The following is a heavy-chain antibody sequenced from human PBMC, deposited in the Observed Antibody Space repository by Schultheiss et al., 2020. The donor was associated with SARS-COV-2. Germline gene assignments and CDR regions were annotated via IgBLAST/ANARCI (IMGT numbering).Heavy chain of an antibody. CDR1: GGSISSYY. J-gene: IGHJ4*02. D-gene: IGHD2-21*01. V-gene: IGHV4-59*08. CDR2: IYYSGST. Sequence: SETLSLTCTVSGGSISSYYWSWIRQPPGKGLEWIGYIYYSGSTYYNPSLKSRVTISVDTSKNQFSLKLSSVTAADTAVYYCARHRGNCGFDYWGQGTLVTVSS. CDR3: ARHRGNCGFDY.